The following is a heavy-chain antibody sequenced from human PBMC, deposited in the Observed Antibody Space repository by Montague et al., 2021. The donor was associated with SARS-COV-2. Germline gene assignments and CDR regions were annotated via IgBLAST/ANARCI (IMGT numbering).Heavy chain of an antibody. V-gene: IGHV4-4*08. CDR2: VYSSGTT. CDR3: AMRGGALDAFDI. CDR1: SDSINSYY. Sequence: SETLSLTCTVSSDSINSYYWGWIRQPPGKRLEWLGYVYSSGTTNYNPSLNSRIAISVDTSKNQFSLKLSSVAAADAAVYYCAMRGGALDAFDIWGQGTMVIVSS. D-gene: IGHD4-17*01. J-gene: IGHJ3*02.